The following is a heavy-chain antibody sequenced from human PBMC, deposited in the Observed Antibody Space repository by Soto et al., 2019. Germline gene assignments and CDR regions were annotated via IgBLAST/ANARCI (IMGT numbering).Heavy chain of an antibody. D-gene: IGHD4-4*01. V-gene: IGHV1-69*01. CDR2: TIPMFAAT. CDR1: GGSFSDFA. Sequence: QVQLAQSGAEVRKPGSSVKVSCRASGGSFSDFAFSWVRQAPGQGLEWMGGTIPMFAATKYAQRFQGRITINDDASTRTVYLALSIITSDDSAVYYCARGGIVAVPAALSSYDDYTNYRFDSWGQGTLVSVSS. CDR3: ARGGIVAVPAALSSYDDYTNYRFDS. J-gene: IGHJ4*02.